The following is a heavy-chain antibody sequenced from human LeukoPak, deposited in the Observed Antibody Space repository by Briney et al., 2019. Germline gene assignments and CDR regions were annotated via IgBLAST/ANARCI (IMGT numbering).Heavy chain of an antibody. CDR1: GFTFGDYT. Sequence: PGGSLRLSCAASGFTFGDYTMHWVRQAPGKGLEWVSLIGWDGGSTYYGDSVKGRFTISRDNRKKSLYLQMDSLRTEDTALYYCAKDIAPRGFGESMDVWGKGTTVTVSS. J-gene: IGHJ6*04. CDR3: AKDIAPRGFGESMDV. V-gene: IGHV3-43*01. CDR2: IGWDGGST. D-gene: IGHD3-10*01.